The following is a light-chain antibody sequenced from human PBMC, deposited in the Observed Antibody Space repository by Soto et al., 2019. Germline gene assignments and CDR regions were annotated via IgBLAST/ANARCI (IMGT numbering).Light chain of an antibody. CDR3: AAWDDSLNGWV. CDR2: SNN. CDR1: SSNIGSNT. J-gene: IGLJ3*02. V-gene: IGLV1-44*01. Sequence: QSVLTQPPSASGTPGQRVTISCSGSSSNIGSNTVNWYQQLPGTAPKLLIYSNNQRPSGVPDRFSGSKSGTSAALAISGLQSAEEDDYYCAAWDDSLNGWVFGGGTKVTVL.